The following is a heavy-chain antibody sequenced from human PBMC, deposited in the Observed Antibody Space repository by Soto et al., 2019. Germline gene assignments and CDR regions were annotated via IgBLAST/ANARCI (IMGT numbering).Heavy chain of an antibody. V-gene: IGHV5-51*01. J-gene: IGHJ3*02. Sequence: GESLKISCKGSGYNFNRYWIGWVRQMPGKGLEWMGVIYPGDSDTRYSPSLQGQVTISADKSSSAAYLQWSSLQASDTATYYCARSLVDGTYAAFDIWSQRTMVTVSS. D-gene: IGHD2-15*01. CDR2: IYPGDSDT. CDR3: ARSLVDGTYAAFDI. CDR1: GYNFNRYW.